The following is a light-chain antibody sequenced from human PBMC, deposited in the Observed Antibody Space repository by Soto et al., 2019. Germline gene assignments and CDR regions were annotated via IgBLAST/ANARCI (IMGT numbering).Light chain of an antibody. V-gene: IGLV3-21*04. Sequence: SYELTQPPSVSVAPGEPASISCRGDNIGGKSVHWYQHKPGQAPVLVIYFDRDRPSGIPERLSGSNSGNTDTLTISRVEAGDEADYYCHVWDSLTDDWVFVGGTKLTVL. J-gene: IGLJ3*02. CDR1: NIGGKS. CDR3: HVWDSLTDDWV. CDR2: FDR.